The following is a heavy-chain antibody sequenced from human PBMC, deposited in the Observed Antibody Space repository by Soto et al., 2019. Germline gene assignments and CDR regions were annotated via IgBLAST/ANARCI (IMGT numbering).Heavy chain of an antibody. CDR3: ARSVDP. Sequence: PSETLSLTCAVSGDSISTYYCMWIRQPPGKGLEWIGYIYYSGSTNYNPSLKSRVTISVDTSKNQFSLKLSSVTAADTAVYYCARSVDPWGQGTLVTVSS. J-gene: IGHJ5*02. CDR2: IYYSGST. V-gene: IGHV4-59*12. CDR1: GDSISTYY.